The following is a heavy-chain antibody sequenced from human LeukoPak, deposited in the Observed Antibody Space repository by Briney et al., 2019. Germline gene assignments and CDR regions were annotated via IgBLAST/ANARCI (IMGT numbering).Heavy chain of an antibody. CDR3: ARGLGDYNTDWFPVSGY. V-gene: IGHV1-8*01. J-gene: IGHJ4*02. CDR2: MNPGSGDT. CDR1: GYTFTTHD. D-gene: IGHD3-9*01. Sequence: ASVKVSCKASGYTFTTHDWTWVRQATGQGLEWMGWMNPGSGDTAYAQKSQGRVTMTRDTSMSTAYMELNSLGSEDTAIYYCARGLGDYNTDWFPVSGYWGQGTPVTVSS.